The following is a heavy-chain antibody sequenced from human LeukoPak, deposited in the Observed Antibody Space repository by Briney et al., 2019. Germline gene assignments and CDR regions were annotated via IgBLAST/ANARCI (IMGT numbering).Heavy chain of an antibody. CDR3: AGRGHRYSRD. CDR2: IQDSGIT. J-gene: IGHJ1*01. D-gene: IGHD2-15*01. Sequence: SETLSLISNVSGDSVSSGYWSWIRQSPGKGLEWIGFIQDSGITDYNPSLKSRLLMSLDISKNQFSLNLRSVTAADTAVYYCAGRGHRYSRDWGQGILVTISS. CDR1: GDSVSSGY. V-gene: IGHV4-4*09.